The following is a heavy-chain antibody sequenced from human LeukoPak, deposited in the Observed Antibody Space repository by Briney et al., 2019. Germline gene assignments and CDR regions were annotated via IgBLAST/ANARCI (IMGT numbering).Heavy chain of an antibody. CDR2: IYYSGST. V-gene: IGHV4-59*01. J-gene: IGHJ5*02. CDR3: ARSGYSYGGLGWFDP. CDR1: GGSISSYY. D-gene: IGHD5-18*01. Sequence: SETLSLTCTVSGGSISSYYWSWIRQPPGKGLEWIGYIYYSGSTNYNPSLKSRVTISVDTSKNQFSLKLSSVTAADTAVYYCARSGYSYGGLGWFDPWGQGTLVTVSS.